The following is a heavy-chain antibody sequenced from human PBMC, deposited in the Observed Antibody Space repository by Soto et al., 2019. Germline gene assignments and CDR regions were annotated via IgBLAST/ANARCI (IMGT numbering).Heavy chain of an antibody. J-gene: IGHJ3*02. Sequence: GGSLRLSCAASGFTFSSYAMSWVRQAPGKGLEWVSAISGSGGSTYYADSVKGRFTISRDNSKNTLYLQMNSLRAEDTAVYYCAKDSYYYDSSGSDAFDIWGQGTMVTVS. CDR2: ISGSGGST. V-gene: IGHV3-23*01. D-gene: IGHD3-22*01. CDR1: GFTFSSYA. CDR3: AKDSYYYDSSGSDAFDI.